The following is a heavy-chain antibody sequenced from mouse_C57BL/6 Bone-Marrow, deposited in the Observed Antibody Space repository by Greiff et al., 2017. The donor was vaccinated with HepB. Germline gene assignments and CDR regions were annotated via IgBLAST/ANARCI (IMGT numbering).Heavy chain of an antibody. CDR2: IDPNSGGT. Sequence: QVQLQQPGAELVKPGASVKLSCKASGYTFTSYWMHWVKQRPGRGLEWIGRIDPNSGGTKYNEKFKSKATLTVDKPSSTAYMQLSSLTSEDSAVYYGARWSTVVAPNWYFDVWGTGTTVTVSS. V-gene: IGHV1-72*01. J-gene: IGHJ1*03. CDR1: GYTFTSYW. CDR3: ARWSTVVAPNWYFDV. D-gene: IGHD1-1*01.